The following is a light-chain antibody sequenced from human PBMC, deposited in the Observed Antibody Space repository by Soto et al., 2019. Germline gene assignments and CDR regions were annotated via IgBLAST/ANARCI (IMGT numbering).Light chain of an antibody. CDR3: SSYTSSNMGV. CDR2: DVS. J-gene: IGLJ1*01. V-gene: IGLV2-14*03. CDR1: SSDVGGYNY. Sequence: QSVLTQPASVSGSPGQSITISCTGSSSDVGGYNYVSWYQQHPGKAPKLMIYDVSNRPSGVSNRFSGSKSGNTASLTISGLQAEDEADYHCSSYTSSNMGVFGTGTKVTVL.